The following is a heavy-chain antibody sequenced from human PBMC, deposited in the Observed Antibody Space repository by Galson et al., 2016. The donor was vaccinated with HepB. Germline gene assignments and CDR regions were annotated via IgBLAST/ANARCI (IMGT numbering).Heavy chain of an antibody. V-gene: IGHV6-1*01. CDR1: WDSVSSNSGA. Sequence: CAISWDSVSSNSGAWNWIRQSPSRGLEWLGRTYYRSKYYNDYAVSVKSRITINPDTSKYQFSLPLNSVTPADTAVYYCARAGGLNENYYFDHWGQGTLVTVSS. J-gene: IGHJ4*02. D-gene: IGHD1-1*01. CDR2: TYYRSKYYN. CDR3: ARAGGLNENYYFDH.